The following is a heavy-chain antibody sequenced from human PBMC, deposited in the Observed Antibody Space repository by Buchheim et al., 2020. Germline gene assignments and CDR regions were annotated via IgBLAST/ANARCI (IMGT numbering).Heavy chain of an antibody. CDR2: ITPILGIA. D-gene: IGHD3-22*01. CDR1: GGTFSSYT. J-gene: IGHJ4*02. V-gene: IGHV1-69*08. Sequence: QVQLVQSGAEVKKPGSSVKVSCKASGGTFSSYTISWVRQAPGQGLEWMGRITPILGIANYAQKFQGRVTITADKSTSTAYMELSSLRSEDTAVYYCARDMTYYYDSSGYYLDYWGQGTL. CDR3: ARDMTYYYDSSGYYLDY.